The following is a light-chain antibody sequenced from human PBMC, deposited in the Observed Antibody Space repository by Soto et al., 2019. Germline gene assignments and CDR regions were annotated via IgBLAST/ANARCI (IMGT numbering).Light chain of an antibody. J-gene: IGLJ1*01. CDR3: QSYDDSLSGSGV. Sequence: QSVLTQPPSVSGAPGQTVTISCTGSRSNIGAGYDIHWYQFLPGTAPKLLLYSFNKRPSGIPDRFSGSKSGTSASLAITGLQPEDEADHYCQSYDDSLSGSGVFGTGTKLTVL. CDR2: SFN. CDR1: RSNIGAGYD. V-gene: IGLV1-40*01.